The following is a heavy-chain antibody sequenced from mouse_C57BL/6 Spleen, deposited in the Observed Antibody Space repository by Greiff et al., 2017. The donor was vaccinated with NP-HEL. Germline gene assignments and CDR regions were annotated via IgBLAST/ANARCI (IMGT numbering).Heavy chain of an antibody. Sequence: EVMLVESGGGLVKPGGSLKLSCAASGFTFSSYAMSWVRQTPEKRLEWVATISDGGSYTYYPDNVKGRFTISRDNAKNNLYLQMSHLKSEDTAMYYCAGGVNWDFDYWGQGTTLTVSS. V-gene: IGHV5-4*03. D-gene: IGHD4-1*01. J-gene: IGHJ2*01. CDR2: ISDGGSYT. CDR1: GFTFSSYA. CDR3: AGGVNWDFDY.